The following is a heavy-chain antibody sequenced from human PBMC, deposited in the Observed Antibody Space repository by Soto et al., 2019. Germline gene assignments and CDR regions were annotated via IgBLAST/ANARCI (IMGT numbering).Heavy chain of an antibody. CDR1: GFTFSNYV. J-gene: IGHJ4*02. Sequence: GGSLRLSCEASGFTFSNYVLNWVRQAPGKGLEWVSGISGGGVTTYYANSVKGRFTISRDNSKNTLYLQMNSLRAEDTAVYYCTKDMGQWLPSFDYWGQGTLVTVSS. D-gene: IGHD6-19*01. V-gene: IGHV3-23*01. CDR2: ISGGGVTT. CDR3: TKDMGQWLPSFDY.